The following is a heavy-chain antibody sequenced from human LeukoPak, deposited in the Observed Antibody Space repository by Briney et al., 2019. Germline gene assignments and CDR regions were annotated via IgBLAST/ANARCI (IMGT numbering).Heavy chain of an antibody. CDR2: IYYSGST. D-gene: IGHD5-24*01. CDR1: GGSISSSSYY. Sequence: PSETLSLTCTVSGGSISSSSYYWGWIRQPPGKGLEWIGSIYYSGSTYYNPSLKSRVTISVDTSKNQFSLKLSSVTAADTAVYYCARRGGRRDGFHFVEDEYYFDYWGQGTLVTVSS. V-gene: IGHV4-39*07. CDR3: ARRGGRRDGFHFVEDEYYFDY. J-gene: IGHJ4*02.